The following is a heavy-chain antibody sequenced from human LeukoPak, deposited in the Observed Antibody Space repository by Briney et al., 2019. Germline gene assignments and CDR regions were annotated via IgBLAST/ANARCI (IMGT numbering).Heavy chain of an antibody. J-gene: IGHJ4*02. CDR2: ISGSGGST. D-gene: IGHD1-14*01. CDR1: GFTFSSYW. CDR3: AKDKVVQPENFDY. V-gene: IGHV3-23*01. Sequence: GGSLRLSCAASGFTFSSYWMSWVRQAPGKGLEWVSAISGSGGSTYYADSVKGRFTISRDNSKNTLYLQMNSLRAEDTAVYYCAKDKVVQPENFDYWGQGTLVTVSS.